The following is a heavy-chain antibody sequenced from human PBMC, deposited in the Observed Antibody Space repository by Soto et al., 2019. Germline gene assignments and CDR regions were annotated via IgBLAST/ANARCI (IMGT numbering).Heavy chain of an antibody. J-gene: IGHJ4*02. CDR1: GFTFSTYS. D-gene: IGHD4-4*01. CDR2: ISGSGNYT. V-gene: IGHV3-21*01. Sequence: LRLSCAASGFTFSTYSMNWVRQAPGKGLEWVSSISGSGNYTHYADFLRGRFTISRDNAKTSLYLQMNSLRAEDTAVYYCAREGINNYNEYYFDSWGQGTVVTVSS. CDR3: AREGINNYNEYYFDS.